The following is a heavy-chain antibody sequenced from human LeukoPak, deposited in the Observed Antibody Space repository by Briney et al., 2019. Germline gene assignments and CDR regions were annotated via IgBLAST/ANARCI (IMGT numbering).Heavy chain of an antibody. D-gene: IGHD5-18*01. V-gene: IGHV1-69*05. CDR1: GGTFSSYA. J-gene: IGHJ3*02. Sequence: GASVKVSCKASGGTFSSYAIRWVRQAPGQGHEWMGGIIPIFGTANYAQKFQGRVTITTDESTSTAYMELSSLRSEDTAVYYCARVDTAMVTSDDAFDIWGQGTMVTVSS. CDR3: ARVDTAMVTSDDAFDI. CDR2: IIPIFGTA.